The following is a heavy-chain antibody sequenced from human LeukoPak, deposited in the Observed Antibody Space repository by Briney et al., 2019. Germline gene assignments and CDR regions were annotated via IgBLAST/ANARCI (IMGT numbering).Heavy chain of an antibody. CDR1: GYTFTGYY. CDR2: INPNSGGT. Sequence: GASVKVSCKASGYTFTGYYMHWVRQAPGQGLEWMGWINPNSGGTNYAQKLQGRVTMTRDTSISTAYMELSRLRSDDTAVYYCARVELGSGDGYGDYWGQGTLVTVSS. CDR3: ARVELGSGDGYGDY. J-gene: IGHJ4*02. V-gene: IGHV1-2*02. D-gene: IGHD5-24*01.